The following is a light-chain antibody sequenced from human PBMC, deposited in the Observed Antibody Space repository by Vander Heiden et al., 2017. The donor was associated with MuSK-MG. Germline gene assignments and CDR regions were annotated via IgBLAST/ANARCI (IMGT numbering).Light chain of an antibody. CDR1: QSISSY. V-gene: IGKV1-39*01. CDR2: AAS. CDR3: QQCYSTPYT. Sequence: DIQMTQSPSSLSASVGDRVTITCRASQSISSYLNWYQQKPGKAPKLLIYAASSLQSGVPSRFSGSGSGTDFTLTISRLQPEDFATYYCQQCYSTPYTFGQGTNLEIK. J-gene: IGKJ2*01.